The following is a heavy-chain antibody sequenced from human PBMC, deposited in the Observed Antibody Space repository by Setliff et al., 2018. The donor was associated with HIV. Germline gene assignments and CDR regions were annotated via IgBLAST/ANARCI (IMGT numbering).Heavy chain of an antibody. J-gene: IGHJ4*02. D-gene: IGHD3-10*01. CDR3: AKLGGSGSYSNAFDY. V-gene: IGHV4-4*07. CDR2: INTSGST. CDR1: GGSVSNYY. Sequence: SETLSLPCTVSGGSVSNYYWTWIRQSAGKGLEWIGHINTSGSTKYNPSLKSRLTMSVDSSGNQFSLTLTSVTAADTAVYFCAKLGGSGSYSNAFDYWGQGTLVTVSS.